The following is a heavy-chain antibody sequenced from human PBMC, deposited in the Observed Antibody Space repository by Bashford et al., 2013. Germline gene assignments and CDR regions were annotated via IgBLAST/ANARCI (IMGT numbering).Heavy chain of an antibody. D-gene: IGHD4-23*01. CDR3: ARSRFDLTLTGFDF. Sequence: WVRQMPGKGLEWVGRVTTNATNYATIHGASVKGRFTISRDDSKSTAYLQMDSLKASDTAMYYCARSRFDLTLTGFDFWGQGTLVTVSS. CDR2: VTTNATNYAT. J-gene: IGHJ4*02. V-gene: IGHV3-73*01.